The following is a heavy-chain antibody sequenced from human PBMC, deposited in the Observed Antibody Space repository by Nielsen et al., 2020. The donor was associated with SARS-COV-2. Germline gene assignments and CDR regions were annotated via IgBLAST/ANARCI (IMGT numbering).Heavy chain of an antibody. CDR1: GYTFTSHL. Sequence: GESLKISCKASGYTFTSHLLGWVRQMPGKGLEWMGNIYPGDSETRYNPSFQGQVTIAADKSISTVYLQWSSLKASDTAMYYCARRGYSYSFDYWGQGTLVTVSS. CDR2: IYPGDSET. J-gene: IGHJ4*02. V-gene: IGHV5-51*01. CDR3: ARRGYSYSFDY. D-gene: IGHD5-12*01.